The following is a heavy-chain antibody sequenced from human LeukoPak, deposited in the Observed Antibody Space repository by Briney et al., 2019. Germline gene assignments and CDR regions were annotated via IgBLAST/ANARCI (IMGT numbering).Heavy chain of an antibody. J-gene: IGHJ4*02. D-gene: IGHD3-10*02. V-gene: IGHV3-23*01. Sequence: GGSLRLSCAASGFTFSTYVMSWVRQAPVKGLEWVSALSPSGGITYYEDSVKGRFTISRDNSKNTLYLQMNSLRAEDTAVYYCAKGVNYFVLEYWGQGTLVTISS. CDR2: LSPSGGIT. CDR1: GFTFSTYV. CDR3: AKGVNYFVLEY.